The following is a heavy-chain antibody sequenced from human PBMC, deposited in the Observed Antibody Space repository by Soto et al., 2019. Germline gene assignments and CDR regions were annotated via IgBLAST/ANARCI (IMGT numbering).Heavy chain of an antibody. CDR2: ISGSGGST. CDR3: AKDRAVAGTGAFDI. V-gene: IGHV3-23*01. CDR1: GFTFSSYA. J-gene: IGHJ3*02. Sequence: EVQLLESGGGLVQPGGSLRLSCVASGFTFSSYAMSWVRQAPGKGLEWVSAISGSGGSTYYAGSVKGRFTIPRDNSKNTLYLQMNSLRAEDTDVYYCAKDRAVAGTGAFDIWGQGTMVTVSS. D-gene: IGHD6-19*01.